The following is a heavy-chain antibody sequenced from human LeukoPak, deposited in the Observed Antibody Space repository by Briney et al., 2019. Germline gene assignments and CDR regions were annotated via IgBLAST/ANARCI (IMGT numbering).Heavy chain of an antibody. V-gene: IGHV3-53*01. CDR2: IYSGGST. D-gene: IGHD3-9*01. CDR3: VLTSILTGYYHFDY. CDR1: GFTVSSSY. J-gene: IGHJ4*02. Sequence: GGSLRLSCAASGFTVSSSYMSWVRQAPGKGLEWVSVIYSGGSTYYADSVKGRFTISRDNSKNTLYLQMNSLRAEDTAVYYCVLTSILTGYYHFDYWGQGTLVTVSS.